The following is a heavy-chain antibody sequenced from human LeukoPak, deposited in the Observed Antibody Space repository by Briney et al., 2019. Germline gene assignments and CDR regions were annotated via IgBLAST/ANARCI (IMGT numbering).Heavy chain of an antibody. Sequence: SETLSLTCSVSGGSISNYFWIWIRQPPGKGLECIGFIYYSETTNYNPSFKSRVTISVDTSKNQFSLKLNPVTAADTAVYYCARFPGGAEYRHYYYMDVWGKGTTVTVSS. D-gene: IGHD1-14*01. CDR3: ARFPGGAEYRHYYYMDV. CDR2: IYYSETT. J-gene: IGHJ6*03. V-gene: IGHV4-59*01. CDR1: GGSISNYF.